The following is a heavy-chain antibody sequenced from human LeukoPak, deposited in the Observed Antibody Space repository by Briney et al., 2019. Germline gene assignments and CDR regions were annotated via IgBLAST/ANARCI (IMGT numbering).Heavy chain of an antibody. CDR1: GFTFSSYW. J-gene: IGHJ4*02. CDR2: IKQDGSEK. CDR3: ARYVYYDFWSGFVYHFDY. Sequence: GGSLRLSCAASGFTFSSYWMSWVRQAPGKGLEWVASIKQDGSEKYYVDSVKGRFTISRDNAKNSLYLQMNSLRAEDTAVYYCARYVYYDFWSGFVYHFDYWGQGTLVTVSS. D-gene: IGHD3-3*01. V-gene: IGHV3-7*01.